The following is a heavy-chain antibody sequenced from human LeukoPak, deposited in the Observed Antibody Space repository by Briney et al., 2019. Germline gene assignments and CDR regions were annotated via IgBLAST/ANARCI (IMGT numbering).Heavy chain of an antibody. J-gene: IGHJ4*02. D-gene: IGHD6-13*01. V-gene: IGHV3-23*01. Sequence: GGSLRLSCAASGFTFSSYAMSWVRQAPGKGLEWVSAISGSGGSTYYADSVKGRFTISRDNSKNTLYLQMNSLRAEDTAVYYCAKDLKQQLVFPYFGYWGQGTLVTVSS. CDR3: AKDLKQQLVFPYFGY. CDR2: ISGSGGST. CDR1: GFTFSSYA.